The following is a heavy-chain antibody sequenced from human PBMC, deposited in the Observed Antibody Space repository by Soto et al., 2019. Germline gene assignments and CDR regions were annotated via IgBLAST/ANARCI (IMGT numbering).Heavy chain of an antibody. CDR1: GFTFGSYW. V-gene: IGHV3-74*01. D-gene: IGHD3-16*01. J-gene: IGHJ4*02. CDR3: GRDGGGLAH. CDR2: ISPDGTST. Sequence: EVQLVESGGGLVQPGGSLRLSCAASGFTFGSYWMHWVRQAPGKGLVWVSRISPDGTSTSNADSVKGRFTISRDNTKNTLHLRMDSLRVEDTAVYCCGRDGGGLAHWGQGTLVTVSS.